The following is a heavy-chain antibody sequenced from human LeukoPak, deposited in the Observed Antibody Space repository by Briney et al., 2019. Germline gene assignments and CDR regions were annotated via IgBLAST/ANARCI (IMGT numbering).Heavy chain of an antibody. V-gene: IGHV4-59*01. Sequence: SETLSLTCTVSGGSISSYYWSWIRQPPGKGLEWLGYIYYSGSTNYNPSLKSRVTISVDTSKNPFSLKLSSVTAADTAVYSCAKRSSGWYKSAFDIWGQGTMVTVSS. CDR3: AKRSSGWYKSAFDI. CDR1: GGSISSYY. CDR2: IYYSGST. J-gene: IGHJ3*02. D-gene: IGHD6-19*01.